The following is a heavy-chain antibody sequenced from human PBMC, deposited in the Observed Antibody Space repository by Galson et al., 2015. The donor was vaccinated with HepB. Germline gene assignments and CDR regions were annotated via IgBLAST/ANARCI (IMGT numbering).Heavy chain of an antibody. CDR1: GFTFSSYD. V-gene: IGHV3-13*04. D-gene: IGHD3-10*01. Sequence: SLRLSCAASGFTFSSYDMHWVRQATGKGLEWVSAIGTAGDTYYPGSVKGRFTISRENAKNSLYLQMNSLSAGDTAVYYCARALWYGSGSRHWSGMDVWGQGTTVTVSS. CDR3: ARALWYGSGSRHWSGMDV. CDR2: IGTAGDT. J-gene: IGHJ6*02.